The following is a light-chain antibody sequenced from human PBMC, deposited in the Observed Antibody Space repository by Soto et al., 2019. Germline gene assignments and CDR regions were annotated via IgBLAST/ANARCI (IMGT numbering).Light chain of an antibody. J-gene: IGKJ5*01. CDR3: QQYTSWPPIT. Sequence: DIQMTQSPSSVSASVGDRVTITCRASQGISSSLAWYQQKPRKAPKLLIYAASTLQSGVSSRFSGSGSGTDFTLTISSLQPEDFAVYYCQQYTSWPPITFGQGTRLEI. CDR1: QGISSS. V-gene: IGKV1-12*01. CDR2: AAS.